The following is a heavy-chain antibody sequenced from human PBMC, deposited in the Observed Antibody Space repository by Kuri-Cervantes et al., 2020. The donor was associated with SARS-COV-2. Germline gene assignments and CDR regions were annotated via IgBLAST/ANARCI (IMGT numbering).Heavy chain of an antibody. V-gene: IGHV1-2*02. CDR3: VRFRYYDTIRNASDI. Sequence: ASVKVSCKASGYTFTGYYMHWVRQTPGQGLEWVGWINFNTGGTKFAQKFQGRVTMTRDTSIDTAYMELSRLRSDDTAVYYCVRFRYYDTIRNASDIWGQGTLVTVSS. D-gene: IGHD3-16*01. CDR1: GYTFTGYY. J-gene: IGHJ3*02. CDR2: INFNTGGT.